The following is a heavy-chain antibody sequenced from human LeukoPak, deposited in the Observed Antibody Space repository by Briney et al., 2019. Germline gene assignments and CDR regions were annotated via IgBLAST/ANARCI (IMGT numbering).Heavy chain of an antibody. D-gene: IGHD3-22*01. CDR1: GLTFSSYW. Sequence: GGSLRLSCAASGLTFSSYWMSWVRQAPGKGLEWVANIKQDGSEKYYVDSVKGRFTISRDNAKNSLYLQMNSLRAEDTAVYYCARVHYDSSGYYTNYYYYMDVWGKGTTVTISS. CDR3: ARVHYDSSGYYTNYYYYMDV. V-gene: IGHV3-7*01. J-gene: IGHJ6*03. CDR2: IKQDGSEK.